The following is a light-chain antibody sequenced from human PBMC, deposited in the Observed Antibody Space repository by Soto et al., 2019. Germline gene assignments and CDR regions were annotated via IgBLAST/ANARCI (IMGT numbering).Light chain of an antibody. V-gene: IGKV3-15*01. J-gene: IGKJ1*01. CDR1: QSVSDN. CDR2: DAS. CDR3: QQYNNWPPPWT. Sequence: EIVMTQSPVTLSVSPGEGATLSCRASQSVSDNLAWYQQTPGQAPRLLIYDASTRATGVPARFSGSGSGTEFTLTISSLQSEHFAIYYCQQYNNWPPPWTFGQGTKLDIK.